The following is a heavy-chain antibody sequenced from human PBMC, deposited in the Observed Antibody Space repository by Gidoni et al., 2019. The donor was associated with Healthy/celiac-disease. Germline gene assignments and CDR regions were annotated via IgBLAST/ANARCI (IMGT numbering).Heavy chain of an antibody. D-gene: IGHD2-2*01. CDR1: GFTFADYG. CDR2: INWNGGST. Sequence: EVQLVESGGGVVRPGGSLRLSCAASGFTFADYGMSWVRQAPGKGLEWVSGINWNGGSTGYADSVKGRFTISRDNAKNSLYLQMNSLRAEDTALYHCARIKGSSTRNYDYGMDVWGQGTTVTVSS. V-gene: IGHV3-20*01. CDR3: ARIKGSSTRNYDYGMDV. J-gene: IGHJ6*02.